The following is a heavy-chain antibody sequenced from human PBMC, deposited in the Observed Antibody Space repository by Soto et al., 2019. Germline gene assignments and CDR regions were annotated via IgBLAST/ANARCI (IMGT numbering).Heavy chain of an antibody. D-gene: IGHD2-21*01. J-gene: IGHJ4*02. CDR1: GFTFSTYS. CDR2: ITSSSTTI. CDR3: ARGGGGGLFEH. V-gene: IGHV3-48*01. Sequence: GGSLRLSCAASGFTFSTYSMNWVRQAPGKGLEWISYITSSSTTIFYADSVKGRFTISRDNAKSSLFLQMNSLGVEDTAVYYCARGGGGGLFEHWGQGVLVTVSS.